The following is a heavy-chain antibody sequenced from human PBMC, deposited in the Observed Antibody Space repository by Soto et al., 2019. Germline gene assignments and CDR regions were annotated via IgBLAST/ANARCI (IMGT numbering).Heavy chain of an antibody. Sequence: GGSLRLSCAASGFTFSSYGMHWVRQAPGKGLEWVAIISYDGSNTYYADSVKGRFTISRDNSKNTLYLQMNSLRAEDTSVYYCAKEGGLCGIFIIPSSSYFDYSGQATLVTLSS. V-gene: IGHV3-30*18. CDR3: AKEGGLCGIFIIPSSSYFDY. D-gene: IGHD1-26*01. CDR1: GFTFSSYG. J-gene: IGHJ4*02. CDR2: ISYDGSNT.